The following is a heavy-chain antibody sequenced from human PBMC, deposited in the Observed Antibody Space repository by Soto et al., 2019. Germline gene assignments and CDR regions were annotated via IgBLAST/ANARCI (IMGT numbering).Heavy chain of an antibody. D-gene: IGHD1-26*01. J-gene: IGHJ5*02. CDR1: GFIFENFG. V-gene: IGHV3-23*01. CDR3: AKNQGVELVPLATVDWFDP. Sequence: LRLSCAASGFIFENFGMSWVRQAPGKGLEWISSISGSGFKKYYADSVKGRFTISRDNSKSTVYLELNNLSAEDTAVYHCAKNQGVELVPLATVDWFDPWGQGSVVTVPS. CDR2: ISGSGFKK.